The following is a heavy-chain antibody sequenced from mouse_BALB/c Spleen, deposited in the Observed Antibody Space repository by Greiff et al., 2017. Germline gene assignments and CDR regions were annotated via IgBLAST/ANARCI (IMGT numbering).Heavy chain of an antibody. CDR3: ARGYYGSSSRFAY. CDR1: GFNIKDTY. J-gene: IGHJ3*01. CDR2: IDPANGNT. Sequence: VQLQQSGAELVKPGASVKLSCTASGFNIKDTYMHWVKQRPEQGLEWIGRIDPANGNTKYDPKFQGKATITADTSSNTAYLQLSSLTSEDTAVYYCARGYYGSSSRFAYWGQGTLVTVAA. V-gene: IGHV14-3*02. D-gene: IGHD1-1*01.